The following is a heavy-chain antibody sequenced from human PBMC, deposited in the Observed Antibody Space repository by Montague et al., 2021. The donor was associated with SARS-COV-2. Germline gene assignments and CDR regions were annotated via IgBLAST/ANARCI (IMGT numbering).Heavy chain of an antibody. V-gene: IGHV4-61*02. D-gene: IGHD2/OR15-2a*01. CDR2: IYTTGST. Sequence: TLSLTCTVSGDSITSDVSYWSWIRQPAGKGLEWIGRIYTTGSTNYNPSLKSRLTISLDTSKNQFSLKLSSVTAADTAVYYCAGDDFRWDFDCWGQGTLATVSS. CDR3: AGDDFRWDFDC. CDR1: GDSITSDVSY. J-gene: IGHJ4*02.